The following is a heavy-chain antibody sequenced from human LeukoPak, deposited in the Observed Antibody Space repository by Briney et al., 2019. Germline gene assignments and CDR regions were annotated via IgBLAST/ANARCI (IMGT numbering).Heavy chain of an antibody. D-gene: IGHD3-9*01. CDR1: GGSFSGCY. CDR3: ARVGILTGYYRYFDY. Sequence: SETLSLTCAVYGGSFSGCYWSWIRQPPGKGLEWIGEINHGGSTNYNPSLKSRVTISVDTSKNQFSLKLSSVTAADTAVYYCARVGILTGYYRYFDYWGQGTLVTVSS. J-gene: IGHJ4*02. CDR2: INHGGST. V-gene: IGHV4-34*01.